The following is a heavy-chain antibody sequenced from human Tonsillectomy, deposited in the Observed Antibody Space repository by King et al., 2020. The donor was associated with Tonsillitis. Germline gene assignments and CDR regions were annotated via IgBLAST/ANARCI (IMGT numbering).Heavy chain of an antibody. CDR3: ARGHWGIAAAAAYYYYYYMDV. Sequence: VQLQQWGAGLLKPSETLSLTCAVYGGSFSGYYWSWIRQPPGKGLEWIWEINHSGSTNYNPSLKSRVTISVDTSKNQFSLKLSSVTAADTAVYYCARGHWGIAAAAAYYYYYYMDVWGKGTTVTVSS. CDR2: INHSGST. V-gene: IGHV4-34*01. CDR1: GGSFSGYY. D-gene: IGHD6-13*01. J-gene: IGHJ6*03.